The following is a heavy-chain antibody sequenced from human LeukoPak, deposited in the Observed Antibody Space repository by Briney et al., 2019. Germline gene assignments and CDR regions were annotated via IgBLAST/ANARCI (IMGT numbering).Heavy chain of an antibody. CDR1: GYRVTSYS. J-gene: IGHJ4*02. V-gene: IGHV1-18*01. CDR3: ARNYDSSKDGNDY. CDR2: ISSYNGKT. D-gene: IGHD3-22*01. Sequence: GASVKVSCKASGYRVTSYSISWVRQAPGQGLEWVGWISSYNGKTNYGKNVQGRVTMTTDTSTGTAYMELRSLRSDDTAIYYCARNYDSSKDGNDYWGQGTLVTVSS.